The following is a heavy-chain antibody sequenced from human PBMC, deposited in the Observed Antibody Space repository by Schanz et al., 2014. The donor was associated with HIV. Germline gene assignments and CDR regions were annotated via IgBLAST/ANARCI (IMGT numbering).Heavy chain of an antibody. Sequence: QVQLVQSGAEVKKPGASVEVACKASGYTFTSYDINWVRQATGQGLEWMGWVNPKSGNTGYAQKFQGRVTMTRNTSISTAYMELSSLRSEDTAVYYCARDRPVIVGATRADGGTDFDYWGQGTLVTVSS. V-gene: IGHV1-8*01. CDR1: GYTFTSYD. CDR2: VNPKSGNT. J-gene: IGHJ4*02. CDR3: ARDRPVIVGATRADGGTDFDY. D-gene: IGHD1-26*01.